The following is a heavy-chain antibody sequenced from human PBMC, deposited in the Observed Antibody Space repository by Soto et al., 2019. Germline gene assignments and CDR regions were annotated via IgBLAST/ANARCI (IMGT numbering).Heavy chain of an antibody. D-gene: IGHD2-21*01. CDR3: TTNRYYYYGMDV. J-gene: IGHJ6*02. CDR2: VSYDGSNK. CDR1: GFTFSSYG. V-gene: IGHV3-30*03. Sequence: GGSLRLSCAASGFTFSSYGMHWVRQAPGKGLEWVAVVSYDGSNKYYADSVKGRFTISRDNSKNTLYLQMNSLKTEDTAVYYCTTNRYYYYGMDVWGQGTTVTAP.